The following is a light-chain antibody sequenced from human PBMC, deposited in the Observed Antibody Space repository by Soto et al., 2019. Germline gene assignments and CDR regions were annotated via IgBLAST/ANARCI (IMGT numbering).Light chain of an antibody. CDR1: SSNIGTNT. CDR2: SDN. CDR3: AAWDVSLVV. V-gene: IGLV1-44*01. Sequence: QSVVSQPPSASGTPGPRVTISCSGSSSNIGTNTVIWYQQLPGAAPKLLIYSDNQRPSGVPDRLSGSKSGTSASLAISGLQSEDEADYYCAAWDVSLVVFGGGTQLTVL. J-gene: IGLJ2*01.